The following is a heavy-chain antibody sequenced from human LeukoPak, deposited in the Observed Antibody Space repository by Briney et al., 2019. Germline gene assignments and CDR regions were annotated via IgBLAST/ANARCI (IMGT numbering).Heavy chain of an antibody. CDR1: GFTFSSYS. J-gene: IGHJ4*02. Sequence: GGSLRLSCAASGFTFSSYSMNWARQAPGKGLEWVSYISSSSSTIQYADSVKGRFTISRDNAKNSLFLQMNSLRAEDAAVYYCARVFWAGTAIDYWGQGTLVAVSS. D-gene: IGHD3/OR15-3a*01. CDR2: ISSSSSTI. CDR3: ARVFWAGTAIDY. V-gene: IGHV3-48*01.